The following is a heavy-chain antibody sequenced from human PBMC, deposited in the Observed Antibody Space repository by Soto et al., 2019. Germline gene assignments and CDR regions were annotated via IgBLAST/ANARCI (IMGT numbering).Heavy chain of an antibody. CDR2: ISGSSQTI. CDR1: GFIFNTYR. J-gene: IGHJ4*02. CDR3: ARTLSWRRGPFDS. V-gene: IGHV3-48*02. D-gene: IGHD2-15*01. Sequence: EVQLVESGGGLIQPGGSLRLSWAPSGFIFNTYRLNWFGQAPGKGLEWVSYISGSSQTIFYADSVRGRFTISRDNANNSTYLQMVSLRDEDTAVYYCARTLSWRRGPFDSWGQGTLVTVSS.